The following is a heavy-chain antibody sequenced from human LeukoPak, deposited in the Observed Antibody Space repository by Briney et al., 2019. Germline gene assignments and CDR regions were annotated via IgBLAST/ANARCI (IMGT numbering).Heavy chain of an antibody. V-gene: IGHV3-74*01. CDR3: VGSDYFDY. Sequence: PGGSLRLSCAASGFTFSRNWMHWVRQIPGKGLVWVARISSDESSTSYADSVKGRFTISRDNAKNTLYLQMNSLRAEDTSVYYCVGSDYFDYWGQGTLVTVSS. J-gene: IGHJ4*02. CDR2: ISSDESST. CDR1: GFTFSRNW.